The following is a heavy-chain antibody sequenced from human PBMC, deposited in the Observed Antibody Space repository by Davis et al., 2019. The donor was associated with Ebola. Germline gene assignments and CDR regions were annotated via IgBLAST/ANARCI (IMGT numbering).Heavy chain of an antibody. CDR2: ISGSGGST. CDR3: AKDTLVVVINYYGMDV. Sequence: PGGSLRLSCAASGFTFSSYAMSWVRQAPGKGLEWVSAISGSGGSTYYADSVKGRFTISRDNSKNTLYLQMNSLRAEDTAVYYCAKDTLVVVINYYGMDVWGQGTTVTVSS. J-gene: IGHJ6*02. V-gene: IGHV3-23*01. D-gene: IGHD2-21*01. CDR1: GFTFSSYA.